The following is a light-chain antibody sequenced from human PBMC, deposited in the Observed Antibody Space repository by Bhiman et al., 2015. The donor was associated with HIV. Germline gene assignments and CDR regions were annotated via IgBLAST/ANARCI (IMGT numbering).Light chain of an antibody. CDR1: NIGSKS. V-gene: IGLV3-21*04. Sequence: SYELTQPPSVSVAPGKTARITCGGNNIGSKSVHWYQQKPGQAPVLVIYYDSDRPSGIPERFSGSNSGNAATLTISGAEAGDEADYYCQLWDTTSDPFVVFGGGTKLTVL. CDR2: YDS. CDR3: QLWDTTSDPFVV. J-gene: IGLJ2*01.